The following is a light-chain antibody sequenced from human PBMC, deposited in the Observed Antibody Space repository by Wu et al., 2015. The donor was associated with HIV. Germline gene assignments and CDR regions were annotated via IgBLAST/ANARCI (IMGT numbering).Light chain of an antibody. Sequence: EIVLTQSPGTLSLSPGERATLSCRASQSVSSSYLAWYQQKPGQAPRLLIYDASSRATGIPDRFSGSGSGTDFTLTISRLEPEDFAVYYCQQYNNSPFTFGPGTKWISN. CDR3: QQYNNSPFT. CDR2: DAS. J-gene: IGKJ3*01. CDR1: QSVSSSY. V-gene: IGKV3-20*01.